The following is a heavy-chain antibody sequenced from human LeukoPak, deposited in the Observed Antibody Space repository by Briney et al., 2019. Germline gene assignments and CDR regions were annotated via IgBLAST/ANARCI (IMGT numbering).Heavy chain of an antibody. D-gene: IGHD4-11*01. Sequence: SETLSLTCSVSGGSTTGYFWTWFRQPPGKGPEWIGYVYYKGDTSYSPSLDSRVSISVDTSKKQFSLKLNSVTAADTAMYYCARHVTVTYDAFDLWGQGTMVTVSS. V-gene: IGHV4-59*08. J-gene: IGHJ3*01. CDR1: GGSTTGYF. CDR3: ARHVTVTYDAFDL. CDR2: VYYKGDT.